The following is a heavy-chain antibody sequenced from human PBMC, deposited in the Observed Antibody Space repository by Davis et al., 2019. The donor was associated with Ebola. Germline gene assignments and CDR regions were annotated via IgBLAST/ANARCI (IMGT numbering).Heavy chain of an antibody. V-gene: IGHV1-46*01. D-gene: IGHD6-6*01. CDR1: GYTFTSYY. CDR2: INPSGGST. J-gene: IGHJ6*02. Sequence: ASVKVSCKASGYTFTSYYMHWVRQAPGQGLEWMGIINPSGGSTSYAQKFQGRVTMTRDTSTSTVYMELSSLRSEDTAVYYCARDLYSSSPDYYYGMDVWGQGTTVTVSS. CDR3: ARDLYSSSPDYYYGMDV.